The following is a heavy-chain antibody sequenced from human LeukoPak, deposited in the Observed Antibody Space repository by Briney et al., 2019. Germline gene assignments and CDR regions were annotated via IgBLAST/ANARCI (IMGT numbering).Heavy chain of an antibody. V-gene: IGHV1-18*01. Sequence: ASVKVSCKASGGTFSSYAISWVRQAPGQGLEWMGWISAYNGNTNYAQKLQGRVTMTTDTSTSTAYMELRSLRSDDTAVYYCARDSASGLKAFDYWGQGTLVTVSS. D-gene: IGHD4/OR15-4a*01. CDR3: ARDSASGLKAFDY. J-gene: IGHJ4*02. CDR2: ISAYNGNT. CDR1: GGTFSSYA.